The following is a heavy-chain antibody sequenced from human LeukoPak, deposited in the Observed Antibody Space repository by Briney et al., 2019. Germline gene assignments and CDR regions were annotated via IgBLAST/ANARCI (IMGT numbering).Heavy chain of an antibody. D-gene: IGHD3-16*01. Sequence: PSETVSLACTVSGGSVSTSDYYWGWIRQTPGKGLEWIGDIFHNGKTNYNPSLKGRVTISIDTSKNQFSLKLSSVTAADTAVYYCARGLRLGPQYYFDYWGQGTLVTVSS. V-gene: IGHV4-39*07. CDR1: GGSVSTSDYY. CDR2: IFHNGKT. J-gene: IGHJ4*02. CDR3: ARGLRLGPQYYFDY.